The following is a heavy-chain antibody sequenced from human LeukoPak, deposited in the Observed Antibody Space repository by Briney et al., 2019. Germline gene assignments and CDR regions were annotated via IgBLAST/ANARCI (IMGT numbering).Heavy chain of an antibody. CDR1: GFTFSSYA. CDR3: AKDWKDDCSGGSCYPDY. Sequence: GGSLRLSCAASGFTFSSYAMSWVRQAPGKGLEWVAVISYDGSNKYYADSVKGRFTISRDNSKNTLYLQMNSLRAEDTAVYYCAKDWKDDCSGGSCYPDYWGQGTLVTVSS. CDR2: ISYDGSNK. V-gene: IGHV3-30*18. D-gene: IGHD2-15*01. J-gene: IGHJ4*02.